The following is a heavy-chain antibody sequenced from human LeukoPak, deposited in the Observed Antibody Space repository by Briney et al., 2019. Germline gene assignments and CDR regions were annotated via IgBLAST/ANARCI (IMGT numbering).Heavy chain of an antibody. D-gene: IGHD3-10*01. CDR1: GFTFSSYE. Sequence: GGSLRLSCAASGFTFSSYEMNWVRQAPGKGLERVSYISSSGSTIYYADSVKGRFTISRDNAKNSLYLQMNSLRAEDTAVYYCARAEYYYGSGRRKDAFDIWGQGTMVTVSS. CDR3: ARAEYYYGSGRRKDAFDI. V-gene: IGHV3-48*03. J-gene: IGHJ3*02. CDR2: ISSSGSTI.